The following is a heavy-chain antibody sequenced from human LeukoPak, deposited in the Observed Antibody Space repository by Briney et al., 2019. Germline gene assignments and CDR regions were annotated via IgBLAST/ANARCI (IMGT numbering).Heavy chain of an antibody. CDR3: AKDLSLFGELPDY. CDR1: GFTFSSYS. V-gene: IGHV3-21*01. J-gene: IGHJ4*02. D-gene: IGHD3-10*01. Sequence: GGSLRLSCAASGFTFSSYSMNWVRQAPGKGLEWVSSISSSSSYIYYADSVKGRFTISRDSSKNTLYLQMNSLRTEDTAVYYCAKDLSLFGELPDYWGQGTLVTVSS. CDR2: ISSSSSYI.